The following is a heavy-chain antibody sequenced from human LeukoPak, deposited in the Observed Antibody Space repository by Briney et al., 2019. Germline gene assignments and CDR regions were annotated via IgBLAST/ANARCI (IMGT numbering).Heavy chain of an antibody. V-gene: IGHV1-69*06. J-gene: IGHJ4*02. CDR1: GGTFSSYA. D-gene: IGHD5-18*01. CDR2: IIPIFGTA. CDR3: AKGDNYGHYWVLGYFDY. Sequence: ASVKVSCKASGGTFSSYAISWVRQAPGQGLEWMGGIIPIFGTANYAQKFQGRVTITADKSTSTAYMGLSSLRAEDTAVYYCAKGDNYGHYWVLGYFDYWGQGTLVTVSS.